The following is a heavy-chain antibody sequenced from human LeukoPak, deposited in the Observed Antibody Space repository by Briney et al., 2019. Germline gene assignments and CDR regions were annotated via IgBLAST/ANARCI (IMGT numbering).Heavy chain of an antibody. CDR1: GVTFTTYA. V-gene: IGHV3-23*01. CDR2: LSASGGST. CDR3: AKTPFSYSRSYFDY. Sequence: GGSLRLSCAGAGVTFTTYAMSWVRQAPGKGLEWGSGLSASGGSTYYADSVKGRFTIARDNSKNTLYLQMNSLRAEDTAIYYCAKTPFSYSRSYFDYWGPGTLVTVSS. D-gene: IGHD6-13*01. J-gene: IGHJ4*02.